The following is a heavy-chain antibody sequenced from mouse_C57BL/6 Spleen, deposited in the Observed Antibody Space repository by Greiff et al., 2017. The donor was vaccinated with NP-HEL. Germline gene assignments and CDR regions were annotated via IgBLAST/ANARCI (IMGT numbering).Heavy chain of an antibody. V-gene: IGHV5-15*01. CDR3: ARHLYYGSSYDYAMDY. CDR2: ISNLAYSI. J-gene: IGHJ4*01. CDR1: GFTFSDYG. D-gene: IGHD1-1*01. Sequence: EVKVVESGGGLVQPGGSLKLSCAASGFTFSDYGMAWVRQAPRKGPEWVAFISNLAYSIYYAATVTGRFTISRENAKNTLYLEMSSLRSEDTAMYYCARHLYYGSSYDYAMDYWGQGTSVTVSS.